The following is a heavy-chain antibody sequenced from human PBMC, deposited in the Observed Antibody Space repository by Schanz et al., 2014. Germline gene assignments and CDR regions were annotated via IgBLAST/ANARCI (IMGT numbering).Heavy chain of an antibody. Sequence: QVQLVESGGGVVQPGRSLRLSCAASGFTFRSHGMHWVRQAPGKGLEWVALISYDGNNKFYTDSVKGRFTISRDNSKNTLYLQMNSLRAEDAAIYYCARGPDYGSGSYSSYWGQGTLVTVSS. CDR2: ISYDGNNK. CDR1: GFTFRSHG. V-gene: IGHV3-30*03. D-gene: IGHD3-10*01. CDR3: ARGPDYGSGSYSSY. J-gene: IGHJ4*02.